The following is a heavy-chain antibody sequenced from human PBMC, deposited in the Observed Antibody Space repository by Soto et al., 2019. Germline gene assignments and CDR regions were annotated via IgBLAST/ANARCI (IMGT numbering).Heavy chain of an antibody. CDR3: ARSQGSSTSLEIYYYYYYGMDV. J-gene: IGHJ6*02. CDR2: IIPISETT. V-gene: IGHV1-69*01. CDR1: GGTFSSYA. D-gene: IGHD2-2*01. Sequence: QVQLVQSGAEVKKPGYSVKVTCKASGGTFSSYAISWVRQAPGQGLEWMGGIIPISETTNYAQKFQGRVTITADESKSTAYMELSSLRSEDTAVYYCARSQGSSTSLEIYYYYYYGMDVWGQGTTLTVSS.